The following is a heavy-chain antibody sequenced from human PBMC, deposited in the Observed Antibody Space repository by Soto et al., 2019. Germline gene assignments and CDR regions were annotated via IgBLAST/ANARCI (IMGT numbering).Heavy chain of an antibody. CDR3: AKDQTTVTTSGAFDI. CDR1: GFPFDDYA. CDR2: ISWNSGSI. J-gene: IGHJ3*02. D-gene: IGHD4-17*01. Sequence: EVQMVESGGGLVQPGRSLRLSCAASGFPFDDYAMHWVRQAPGKGLEWVSAISWNSGSIGYVDSVKGRFTISRDNAKNSLYLQMNSLRAEDTALYYCAKDQTTVTTSGAFDIWGQGTIVTVSS. V-gene: IGHV3-9*01.